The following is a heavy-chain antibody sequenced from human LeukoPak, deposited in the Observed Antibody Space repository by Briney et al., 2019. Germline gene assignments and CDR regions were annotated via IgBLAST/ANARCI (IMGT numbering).Heavy chain of an antibody. J-gene: IGHJ3*02. CDR2: IYHSGST. V-gene: IGHV4-38-2*01. Sequence: SETLSLTCAVSGYSISSGYYWGWIRQPPGKGLEWIGSIYHSGSTYYNPSLKSRVTISVDTSKNQFSLKLSSVTGADTAVYYCARPYYDFWSGYDAFDIWGQGTMVTVSS. CDR3: ARPYYDFWSGYDAFDI. D-gene: IGHD3-3*01. CDR1: GYSISSGYY.